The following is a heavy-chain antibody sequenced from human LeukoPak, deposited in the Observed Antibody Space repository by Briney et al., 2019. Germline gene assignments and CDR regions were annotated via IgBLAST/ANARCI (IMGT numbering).Heavy chain of an antibody. CDR1: GHTFPGYY. V-gene: IGHV1-2*02. Sequence: VVSVKVPCKASGHTFPGYYMHWVRQAPGQGLEWMGWINPNSGGTNYAQKLQGRVTMTRDTSISTAYMELSRLRSDDTAVYYCARGKLERSRASYYYYMGVWGKGTTVTISS. J-gene: IGHJ6*03. D-gene: IGHD1-1*01. CDR2: INPNSGGT. CDR3: ARGKLERSRASYYYYMGV.